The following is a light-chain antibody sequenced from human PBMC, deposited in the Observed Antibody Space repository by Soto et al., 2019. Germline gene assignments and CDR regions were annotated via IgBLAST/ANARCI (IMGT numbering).Light chain of an antibody. CDR3: TSYTSISTYV. V-gene: IGLV2-11*01. J-gene: IGLJ1*01. Sequence: QSALTQPRSVSGSPGQSVTISCTGTSSDVGGYNYVSWYQQHPGKAPKLMIYDVSKRPSGVPDRFSGSKSGNTASLTISGLLPEDEADYYCTSYTSISTYVFGTGTKVTVL. CDR2: DVS. CDR1: SSDVGGYNY.